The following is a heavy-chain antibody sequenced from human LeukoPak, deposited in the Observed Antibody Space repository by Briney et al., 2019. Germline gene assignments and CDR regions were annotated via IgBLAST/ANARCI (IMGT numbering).Heavy chain of an antibody. V-gene: IGHV3-23*01. Sequence: GGSLRLSCTASGFTFSSYAMSWVRQAPGEGLEWVSGISGSGGSTYYADSVKGRFTTSRDNSKNTLYVQMNSLRAEDTAVYYCAKSTSGWSFDSWGQGTPVSVSP. D-gene: IGHD6-19*01. CDR2: ISGSGGST. CDR3: AKSTSGWSFDS. CDR1: GFTFSSYA. J-gene: IGHJ4*02.